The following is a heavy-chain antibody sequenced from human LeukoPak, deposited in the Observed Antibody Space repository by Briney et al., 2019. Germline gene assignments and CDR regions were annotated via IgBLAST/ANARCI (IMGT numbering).Heavy chain of an antibody. V-gene: IGHV3-30*02. CDR2: VRYGGNIK. CDR3: AKDLGTEYNIFDY. J-gene: IGHJ4*02. Sequence: GGSLRLSCATSEFPFSAYAMHWIRQAPGRGLEWVGFVRYGGNIKYYADSVKGRFTISRDNSKNTLYLQMNSLRPEDTAVYYCAKDLGTEYNIFDYWGQGTLVTVSS. D-gene: IGHD3-9*01. CDR1: EFPFSAYA.